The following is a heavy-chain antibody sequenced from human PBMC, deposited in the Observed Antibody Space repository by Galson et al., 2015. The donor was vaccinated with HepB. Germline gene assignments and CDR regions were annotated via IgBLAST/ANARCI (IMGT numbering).Heavy chain of an antibody. Sequence: SVKVSCKASGYSFYSYNIVWVRQAPGQGLEWVGWISVYTGDTNSAQKFQGRVTMTTATSTSTAYMEVRRLRSDDTAVFYCARVGIDADTAVATPAYYYYGMDVWGRGTLVIVSS. CDR2: ISVYTGDT. J-gene: IGHJ6*02. CDR3: ARVGIDADTAVATPAYYYYGMDV. D-gene: IGHD5-18*01. V-gene: IGHV1-18*04. CDR1: GYSFYSYN.